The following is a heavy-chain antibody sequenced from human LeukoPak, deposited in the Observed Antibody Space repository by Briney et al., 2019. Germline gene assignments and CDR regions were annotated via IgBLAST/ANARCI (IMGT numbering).Heavy chain of an antibody. Sequence: SETLSLTCTVSGGSISSSSYYWGWIRQPPGKGLEWIGSIYYSGSTYYNPSLKSRVTISVDTSKNQFSLDLPSVAAADTPLYYCASHQVSSGSSVQAALWGRGTLVTVSS. J-gene: IGHJ2*01. D-gene: IGHD6-19*01. CDR3: ASHQVSSGSSVQAAL. CDR2: IYYSGST. V-gene: IGHV4-39*01. CDR1: GGSISSSSYY.